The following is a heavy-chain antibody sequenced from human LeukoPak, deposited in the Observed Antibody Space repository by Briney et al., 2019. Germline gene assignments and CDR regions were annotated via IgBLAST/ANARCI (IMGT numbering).Heavy chain of an antibody. J-gene: IGHJ4*02. Sequence: PGGSLRLSCAASGFTFSSYAMHWVRQAPGKGLEWVAVISYDGSNKYYADSVKGRFTISRDNSKNTLYLQMNSLRAEDTAVYYCARDRLYFDYWGQGTLVTVSS. CDR1: GFTFSSYA. CDR3: ARDRLYFDY. V-gene: IGHV3-30*04. CDR2: ISYDGSNK.